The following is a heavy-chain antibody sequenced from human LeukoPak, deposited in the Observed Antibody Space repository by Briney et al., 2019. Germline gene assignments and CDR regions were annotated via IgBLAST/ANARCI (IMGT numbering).Heavy chain of an antibody. J-gene: IGHJ4*02. Sequence: GASVKVSCKASGGTFSSYAISWVLQAPGQGLEWMGGIIPIFGTANYAQKFQGRVTITTDESTSTAYMELSSLRSEDTAVYYCARVLYSSGWYFDYWGQGTLVTVSS. CDR3: ARVLYSSGWYFDY. CDR2: IIPIFGTA. V-gene: IGHV1-69*05. CDR1: GGTFSSYA. D-gene: IGHD6-19*01.